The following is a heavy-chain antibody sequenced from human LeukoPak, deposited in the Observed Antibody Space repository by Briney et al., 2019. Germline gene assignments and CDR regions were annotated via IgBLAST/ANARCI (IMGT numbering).Heavy chain of an antibody. V-gene: IGHV4-59*08. CDR1: GGSIGGSY. Sequence: SETLSLTCTVSGGSIGGSYWSWIRQPPGKGLQWMGYIYYSGSTTYNPFLRSRLSTSVDPSNNQVSLKVTSVTAADTAVYYCARHFSGDYYDSSGYSAFDIWGQGTMVTVSS. D-gene: IGHD3-22*01. CDR2: IYYSGST. J-gene: IGHJ3*02. CDR3: ARHFSGDYYDSSGYSAFDI.